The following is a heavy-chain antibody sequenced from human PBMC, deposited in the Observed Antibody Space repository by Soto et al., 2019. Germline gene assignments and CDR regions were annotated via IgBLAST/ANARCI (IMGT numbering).Heavy chain of an antibody. V-gene: IGHV1-18*01. D-gene: IGHD3-22*01. J-gene: IGHJ5*02. CDR2: ISGYRGNT. Sequence: GASVKVSCTASGYIFTSYGITWVRQAPGQGLEWMGWISGYRGNTHYAQRLQDRVTMTTDTSTSTASMELRSLRSDDTAVYYCARWLNNNWFDPWGQGTLVTVSS. CDR3: ARWLNNNWFDP. CDR1: GYIFTSYG.